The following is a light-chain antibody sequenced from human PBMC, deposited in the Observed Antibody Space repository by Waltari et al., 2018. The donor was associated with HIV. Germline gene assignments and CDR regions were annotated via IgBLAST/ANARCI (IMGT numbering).Light chain of an antibody. J-gene: IGKJ2*01. CDR3: QQYYSYPYT. CDR1: QGISSY. CDR2: AAS. V-gene: IGKV1-8*01. Sequence: AIRMTQSPSSFSASTGDRGTITCRASQGISSYLAWYQQKPGKAPKLLIYAASTLQSRVPSRFSGSGSGTDFTLTISCLQSEDFATYYCQQYYSYPYTFGQGTKLEIK.